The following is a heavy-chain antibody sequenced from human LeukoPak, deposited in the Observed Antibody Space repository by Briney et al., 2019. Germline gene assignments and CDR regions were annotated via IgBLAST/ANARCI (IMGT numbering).Heavy chain of an antibody. CDR1: GGTFSSYA. D-gene: IGHD4-17*01. V-gene: IGHV1-69*01. CDR3: ARDGGGGVDYGDYVSDWFDP. CDR2: IIPIFGTA. Sequence: SVKVSCKASGGTFSSYAISWVRQAPGQGLEWMGGIIPIFGTANYAQKFQGRVTITADESTSTAYMELSSLRSEDTAVYYCARDGGGGVDYGDYVSDWFDPWGQGTLVTVSS. J-gene: IGHJ5*02.